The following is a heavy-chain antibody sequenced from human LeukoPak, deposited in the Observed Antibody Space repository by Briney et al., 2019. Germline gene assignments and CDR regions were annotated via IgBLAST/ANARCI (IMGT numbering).Heavy chain of an antibody. CDR1: GFTFSSYE. CDR3: ARDKEYYDFWSGYSRYMDV. D-gene: IGHD3-3*01. CDR2: ISSSGSTI. V-gene: IGHV3-48*03. Sequence: PGGSLRLSCAASGFTFSSYEMNWGRQAPGKGLEWVSYISSSGSTIYYADSVQGRFTISRDNAKNSLYLQMNSLRAEDTAVYYCARDKEYYDFWSGYSRYMDVWGKGTTVTVSS. J-gene: IGHJ6*03.